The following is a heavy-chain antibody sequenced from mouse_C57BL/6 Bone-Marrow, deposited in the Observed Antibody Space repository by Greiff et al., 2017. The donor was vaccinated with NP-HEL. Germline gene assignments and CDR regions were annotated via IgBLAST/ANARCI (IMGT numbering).Heavy chain of an antibody. D-gene: IGHD1-1*01. J-gene: IGHJ3*01. CDR2: SRNKANDYTT. Sequence: DVKLVESGGGLVQSGRSLRLSCATSGFTFSDFYMEWVRQAPGKGLEWIAASRNKANDYTTEYSASVKGRFIVSRDTSQSILYLQMNALRAEDTAIYYCARDGDYYGIAYWGQGTLVTVSA. CDR3: ARDGDYYGIAY. CDR1: GFTFSDFY. V-gene: IGHV7-1*01.